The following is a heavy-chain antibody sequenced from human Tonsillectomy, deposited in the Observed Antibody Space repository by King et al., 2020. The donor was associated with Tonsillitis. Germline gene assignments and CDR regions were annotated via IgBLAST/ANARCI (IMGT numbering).Heavy chain of an antibody. D-gene: IGHD4-17*01. J-gene: IGHJ4*02. CDR3: TRVPWYGDYWLDY. V-gene: IGHV3-74*01. CDR2: INSDGSRT. Sequence: VQLVESGGGLVQPGGSLRLSCAASGVTFSNYWMHWVRQAPGKGLVWVSRINSDGSRTRYADSVKGRFTISRDNAKNTVYLQMNSLRADDTAVYYCTRVPWYGDYWLDYWAQGTRVTVPS. CDR1: GVTFSNYW.